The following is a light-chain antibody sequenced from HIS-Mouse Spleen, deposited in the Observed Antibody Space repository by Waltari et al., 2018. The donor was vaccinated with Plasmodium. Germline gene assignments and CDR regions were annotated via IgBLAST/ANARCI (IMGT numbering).Light chain of an antibody. CDR1: SRDVGGYNY. Sequence: QSALTQPASVSGSPGQSITISSTGTSRDVGGYNYVYWYQQHPGKAPKSMIYDVSNRPSGVSNRFSGSKSGNTASLTISGLQAEDEADYYCSSYTSSSTLVFGTGTKVTVL. J-gene: IGLJ1*01. CDR3: SSYTSSSTLV. V-gene: IGLV2-14*03. CDR2: DVS.